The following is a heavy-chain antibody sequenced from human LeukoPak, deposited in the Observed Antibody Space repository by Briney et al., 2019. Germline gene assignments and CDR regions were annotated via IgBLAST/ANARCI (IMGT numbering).Heavy chain of an antibody. V-gene: IGHV7-4-1*02. Sequence: ASVKVSCKASGYPFSAHFLNWVRQAPGQGLEWMGNIDTTTGNSRYAQDFTGRFVFSLDTSVSTAYLQITSLKADDTAAYYCVRGTPTPGMDYWGQGTQVTVSS. CDR2: IDTTTGNS. CDR1: GYPFSAHF. CDR3: VRGTPTPGMDY. D-gene: IGHD3-10*01. J-gene: IGHJ4*02.